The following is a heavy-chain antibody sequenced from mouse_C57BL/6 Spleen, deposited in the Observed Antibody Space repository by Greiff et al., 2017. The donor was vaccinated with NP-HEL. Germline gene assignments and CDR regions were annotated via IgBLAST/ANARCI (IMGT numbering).Heavy chain of an antibody. CDR3: ARRSFTTVVGFDY. CDR2: IDPSDSYT. J-gene: IGHJ2*01. D-gene: IGHD1-1*01. CDR1: GYTFTSYW. V-gene: IGHV1-50*01. Sequence: VKLQQPGAELVKPGASVKLSCKASGYTFTSYWMQWVKQRPGQGLEWIGEIDPSDSYTNYNQKFKGKATLTVDTSSSTAYMQLSSLTSEDSAVYYCARRSFTTVVGFDYWGQGTTLTVSS.